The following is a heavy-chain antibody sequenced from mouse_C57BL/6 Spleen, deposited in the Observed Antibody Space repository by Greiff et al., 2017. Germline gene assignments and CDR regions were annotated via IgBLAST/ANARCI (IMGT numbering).Heavy chain of an antibody. CDR1: GYTFTSYD. D-gene: IGHD2-5*01. J-gene: IGHJ3*01. CDR2: IYPRDGST. Sequence: VKLMESGPELVKPGASVKLSCKASGYTFTSYDINWVKQRPGQGLEWIGWIYPRDGSTKYNEKFKGKATVTVDTSSSTAYMELHSLTSEDSAVYFCAREDYSNYDWFAYWGQGTLVTVSA. CDR3: AREDYSNYDWFAY. V-gene: IGHV1-85*01.